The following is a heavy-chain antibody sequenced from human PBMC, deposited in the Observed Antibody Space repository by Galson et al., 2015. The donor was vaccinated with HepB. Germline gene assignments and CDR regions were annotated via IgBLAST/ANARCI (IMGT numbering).Heavy chain of an antibody. CDR2: ISGSGGST. CDR1: GFTFSSYA. D-gene: IGHD2-2*02. J-gene: IGHJ4*02. CDR3: AKSPSDIVVVPAAIRGVFYFDY. Sequence: SLRLSCEASGFTFSSYAMSWVRQAPGKGLEWVSAISGSGGSTYYADSVKGRFTISRDNSKNTLYLQMNSLRAEDTAVYYCAKSPSDIVVVPAAIRGVFYFDYWGQGTLVTVSS. V-gene: IGHV3-23*01.